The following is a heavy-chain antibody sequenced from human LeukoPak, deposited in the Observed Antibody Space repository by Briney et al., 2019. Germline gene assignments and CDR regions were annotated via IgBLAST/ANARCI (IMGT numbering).Heavy chain of an antibody. CDR2: INHSGST. CDR3: ARGLWSRWGY. Sequence: GTLRLSCAASGFTFSSYGMSWVRQAPGKGLEWIGEINHSGSTNYNPSLKSRVTISVDTSKNQFSLKLSSVTAADTAVYYCARGLWSRWGYWGQGTLVTVSS. CDR1: GFTFSSYG. J-gene: IGHJ4*02. D-gene: IGHD3-10*01. V-gene: IGHV4-34*01.